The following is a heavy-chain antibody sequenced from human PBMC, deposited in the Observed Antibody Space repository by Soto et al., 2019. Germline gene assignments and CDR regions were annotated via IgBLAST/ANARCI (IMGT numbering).Heavy chain of an antibody. Sequence: VQLQESGPGLVKPSQTLSLTCTVSGGSISTGGYYWSRIRQHPGRGLEWIGYIYHSGMTFSNPSLQSRVAISIDTSENQYSLKLSSVTAADTAVYYCATVRWELHDAFDIWSHGTMVCVSS. CDR2: IYHSGMT. CDR1: GGSISTGGYY. V-gene: IGHV4-31*03. CDR3: ATVRWELHDAFDI. J-gene: IGHJ3*02. D-gene: IGHD4-17*01.